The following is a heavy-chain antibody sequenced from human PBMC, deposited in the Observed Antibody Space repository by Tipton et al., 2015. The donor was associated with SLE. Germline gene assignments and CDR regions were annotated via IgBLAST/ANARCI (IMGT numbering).Heavy chain of an antibody. V-gene: IGHV4-39*07. CDR1: GGSVSSSHYY. Sequence: TLSLTCTVSGGSVSSSHYYWGWIRQPPGKGLEWIGSVYYSGTTYYNPSLKSRVTISVDTSKNQFSLKLSSVTAADTAVYYCAREGSSWYYFDYWGQGTLVTVSS. J-gene: IGHJ4*02. D-gene: IGHD6-13*01. CDR2: VYYSGTT. CDR3: AREGSSWYYFDY.